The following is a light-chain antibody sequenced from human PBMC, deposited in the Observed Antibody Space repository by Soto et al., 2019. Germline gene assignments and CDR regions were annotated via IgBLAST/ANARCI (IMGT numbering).Light chain of an antibody. J-gene: IGLJ2*01. CDR1: SSDSDDYNY. CDR3: SSYTISRAVL. Sequence: QSALTQPASVSGSPGQSITISCTGTSSDSDDYNYVSWYQQHPDKAPKLMIYDVSNRPSGVSNRFSGSKSGNTASLTSSGLQVEDEADYYCSSYTISRAVLFGGGTKLTVL. CDR2: DVS. V-gene: IGLV2-14*03.